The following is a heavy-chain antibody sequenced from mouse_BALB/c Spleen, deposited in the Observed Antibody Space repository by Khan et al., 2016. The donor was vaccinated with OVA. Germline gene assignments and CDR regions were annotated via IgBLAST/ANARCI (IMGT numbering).Heavy chain of an antibody. D-gene: IGHD2-4*01. CDR3: ARGGITTGYFDF. Sequence: QVQLQQSGAELARPGASVKLSCKASGYTFTSYWMQWVKQRPGQGLNWIGAIYPGDGNTRYTQKFKGKATLTADKSSSPAYMELSSLASEDSAVYYCARGGITTGYFDFWGQGTTLTVSS. CDR2: IYPGDGNT. CDR1: GYTFTSYW. J-gene: IGHJ2*01. V-gene: IGHV1-87*01.